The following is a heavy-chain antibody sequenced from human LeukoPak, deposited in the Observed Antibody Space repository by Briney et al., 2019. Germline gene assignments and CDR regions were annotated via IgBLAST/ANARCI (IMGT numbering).Heavy chain of an antibody. J-gene: IGHJ6*03. D-gene: IGHD3-10*01. V-gene: IGHV3-11*01. Sequence: GGSLRLSCAASGFTFSDYYMSWIRQAPGKGLEWVSYISSSGSTIYYADSVKGRFTISRDNAKNSLYLQMNSLRAEDTAVYYCARGRREGYYGSGSSTYYYYMDVWGKGTTVTISS. CDR1: GFTFSDYY. CDR2: ISSSGSTI. CDR3: ARGRREGYYGSGSSTYYYYMDV.